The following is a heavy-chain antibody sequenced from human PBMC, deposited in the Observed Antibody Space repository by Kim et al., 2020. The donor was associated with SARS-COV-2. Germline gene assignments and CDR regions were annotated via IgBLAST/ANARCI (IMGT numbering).Heavy chain of an antibody. Sequence: TYYTDSVKSRFTSSRDNSKNTLYLQMNSLRAEDTAIYYCADFGSGGYCVDYWGQGSPVTVSS. CDR3: ADFGSGGYCVDY. D-gene: IGHD3-10*01. V-gene: IGHV3-23*01. CDR2: T. J-gene: IGHJ4*02.